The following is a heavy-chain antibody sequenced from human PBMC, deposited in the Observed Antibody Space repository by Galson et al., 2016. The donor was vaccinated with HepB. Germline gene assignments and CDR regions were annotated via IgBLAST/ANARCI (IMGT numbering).Heavy chain of an antibody. V-gene: IGHV1-18*01. CDR3: TTSHDSAGYSIDH. D-gene: IGHD3-22*01. J-gene: IGHJ4*02. CDR1: GYTFTRDG. CDR2: IRAKNGIR. Sequence: SVKVSCKASGYTFTRDGIAWVRQAPGQGLQWMGWIRAKNGIRIHAEKFQDRLTMTTDTSTSTAYMELRSLRSDDTAVYYCTTSHDSAGYSIDHWGQGTQVIVSS.